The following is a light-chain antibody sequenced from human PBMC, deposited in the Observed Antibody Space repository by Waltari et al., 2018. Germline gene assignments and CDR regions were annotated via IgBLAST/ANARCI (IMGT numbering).Light chain of an antibody. V-gene: IGKV2-28*01. CDR3: MQALQSPFT. J-gene: IGKJ3*01. CDR2: LGS. Sequence: DIVMTQSPLSLPVTPGEPASISCRSSQSLLSTNGFNYLDWYLQKPGQSPQLLIQLGSSRASGVPARFSGSGSGTEFTLKISRVEAEDVGVYYCMQALQSPFTFGPGTTVDIK. CDR1: QSLLSTNGFNY.